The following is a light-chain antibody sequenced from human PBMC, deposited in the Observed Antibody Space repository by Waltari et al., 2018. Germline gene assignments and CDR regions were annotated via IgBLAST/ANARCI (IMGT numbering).Light chain of an antibody. CDR3: QQLNSYPLT. CDR1: KGISNY. Sequence: DIQLTQSPSFLSASVRDRVTITCRASKGISNYLAWYQQKPCKAPKLRIYSASTLQSGVPSRFSGSGSGTEFSLTISSLQPEDFATYYCQQLNSYPLTFGGGTKVEIK. J-gene: IGKJ4*01. V-gene: IGKV1-9*01. CDR2: SAS.